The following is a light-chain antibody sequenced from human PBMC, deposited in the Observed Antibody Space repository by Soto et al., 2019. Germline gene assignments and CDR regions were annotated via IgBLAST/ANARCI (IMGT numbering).Light chain of an antibody. Sequence: QLVLTQPPSVSGAPGQRVTISCTGSSSNIGAGCDVHWYQQLPGTAPKLLIYGNSNRPSGVPDRFSGSKSGTSASLAITGLQAEDEADYYCQSYDSSLSGYVFGTGTKLTVL. CDR3: QSYDSSLSGYV. CDR1: SSNIGAGCD. J-gene: IGLJ1*01. CDR2: GNS. V-gene: IGLV1-40*01.